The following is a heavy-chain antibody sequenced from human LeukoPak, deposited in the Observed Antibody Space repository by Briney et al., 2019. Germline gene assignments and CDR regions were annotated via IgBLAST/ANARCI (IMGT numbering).Heavy chain of an antibody. CDR3: ASSPVTTGNYIMDV. J-gene: IGHJ6*02. V-gene: IGHV3-23*01. Sequence: PGGSLRLSCVASGFTFSTYAMNWVRQAPGKGLEWVSSVSGSGEITYYADSVKGRFTISRDNAKNSLYLQMNSLRAEGTAVYYCASSPVTTGNYIMDVWGQGTTVTVSS. CDR2: VSGSGEIT. CDR1: GFTFSTYA. D-gene: IGHD4-17*01.